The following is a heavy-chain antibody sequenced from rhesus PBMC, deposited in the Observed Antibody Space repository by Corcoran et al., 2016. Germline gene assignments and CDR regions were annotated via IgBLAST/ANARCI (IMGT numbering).Heavy chain of an antibody. V-gene: IGHV4-80*01. Sequence: QVHLQESGPGLARPSEALSLPCAFSGASIRIYWLSWLRLPPGKGLEWIGESKSNSGSTYYNTSLKSRVTISKDASKNQFSLKLSSVTAADTAVYYCARLTTLYYFDSWGQGVLVTVSS. CDR3: ARLTTLYYFDS. CDR2: SKSNSGST. D-gene: IGHD4-11*01. J-gene: IGHJ4*01. CDR1: GASIRIYW.